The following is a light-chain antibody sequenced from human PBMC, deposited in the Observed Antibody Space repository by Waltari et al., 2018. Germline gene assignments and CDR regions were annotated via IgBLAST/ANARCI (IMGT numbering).Light chain of an antibody. CDR1: SSNIGAGYD. V-gene: IGLV1-40*01. Sequence: QSVLTQPPSVSGAPGQRVTISCTESSSNIGAGYDVHWYQQLPGTAPKLLIYGNSNRPSGVPDRFSGSKSGTSASLAITGLQAEDEADYYCQSYDSSLSGPRVFGRGTKLTVL. CDR2: GNS. CDR3: QSYDSSLSGPRV. J-gene: IGLJ3*02.